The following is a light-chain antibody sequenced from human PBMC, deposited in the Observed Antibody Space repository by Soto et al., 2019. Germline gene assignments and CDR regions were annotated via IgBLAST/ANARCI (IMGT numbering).Light chain of an antibody. J-gene: IGKJ1*01. CDR1: QSIDER. V-gene: IGKV1-5*03. CDR2: WAS. CDR3: QQFHTWKT. Sequence: DIQMTQSPSTLSASVGDRVTITCRASQSIDERLAWYQQKPGQAPKLLIYWASNLDSGVPSRFSGSGSGTEFTLTIDSLQPDDFAIYYCQQFHTWKTFGQGTKVEVK.